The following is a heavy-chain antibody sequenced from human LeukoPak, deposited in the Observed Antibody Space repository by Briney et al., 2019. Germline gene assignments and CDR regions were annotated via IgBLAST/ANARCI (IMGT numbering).Heavy chain of an antibody. Sequence: PSETLSLTCTVSGGSISSRSYYWGWIRQPPGKGLEWFGSINYSGSTYYNPSLKSRVTISADTSKTHFAQKLSCVTAAETAVYYCARHVGFSIAALSWFDPWGQGTLVTVSS. D-gene: IGHD6-13*01. CDR1: GGSISSRSYY. CDR2: INYSGST. V-gene: IGHV4-39*01. CDR3: ARHVGFSIAALSWFDP. J-gene: IGHJ5*02.